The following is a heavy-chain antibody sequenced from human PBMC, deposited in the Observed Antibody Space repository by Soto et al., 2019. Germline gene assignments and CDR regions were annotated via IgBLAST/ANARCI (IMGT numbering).Heavy chain of an antibody. CDR2: IYYSGST. CDR1: GGSISSYY. Sequence: PSETLSLTCTVSGGSISSYYWSWIRQPPGKGLEWIGYIYYSGSTNYNPSLKSRVTISVDTSKNQFSLKLSSVTAADTAVYYCARAIYDYVWGSPATHDAFDIWGQGTMVTVS. CDR3: ARAIYDYVWGSPATHDAFDI. D-gene: IGHD3-16*01. J-gene: IGHJ3*02. V-gene: IGHV4-59*01.